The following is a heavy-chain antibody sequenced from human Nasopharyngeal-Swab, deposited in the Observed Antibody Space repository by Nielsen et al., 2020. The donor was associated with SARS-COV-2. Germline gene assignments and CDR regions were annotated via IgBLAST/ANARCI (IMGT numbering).Heavy chain of an antibody. J-gene: IGHJ4*02. D-gene: IGHD6-19*01. CDR3: ARGGWFPDY. V-gene: IGHV3-7*04. Sequence: GESLKISCAASGFTFSDYWMSWVRQAPGKGLEWVANIKQDGSEINCVDSVKGRFTISRDNARRSLDLQMNSLRAEDTAVYLCARGGWFPDYWGQGTLVTVSS. CDR2: IKQDGSEI. CDR1: GFTFSDYW.